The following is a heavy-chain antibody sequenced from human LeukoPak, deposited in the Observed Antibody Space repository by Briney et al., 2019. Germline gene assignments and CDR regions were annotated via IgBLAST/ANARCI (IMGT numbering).Heavy chain of an antibody. Sequence: GESLKISCQVSGYTFTDYWIGWVRHVSGKGLVWMGIIFPGDSDTKYSPSFQGQVTISADKSISTAYLQWSSLKASDTAMYYCASPEGWGQGTLVTVSS. CDR1: GYTFTDYW. V-gene: IGHV5-51*01. D-gene: IGHD1-14*01. CDR3: ASPEG. J-gene: IGHJ4*02. CDR2: IFPGDSDT.